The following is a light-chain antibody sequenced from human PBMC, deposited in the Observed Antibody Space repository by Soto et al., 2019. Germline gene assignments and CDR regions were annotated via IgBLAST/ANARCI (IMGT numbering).Light chain of an antibody. CDR1: SSDVGGYNY. J-gene: IGLJ1*01. Sequence: QSVRTQPAXVSGSPGQSITISCTGTSSDVGGYNYVSWYQQHPGKAPKLMIYEVSNRPSGVSNRLSGSKSGNTASLTISGLQAEDEADYYCSSYTSSSSYVFGTGTKVTVL. V-gene: IGLV2-14*01. CDR3: SSYTSSSSYV. CDR2: EVS.